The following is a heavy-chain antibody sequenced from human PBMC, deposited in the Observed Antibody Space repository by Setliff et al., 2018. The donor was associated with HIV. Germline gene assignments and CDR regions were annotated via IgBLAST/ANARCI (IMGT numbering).Heavy chain of an antibody. CDR1: GGTFSNYF. CDR2: IMPMLGTA. J-gene: IGHJ4*02. Sequence: SVKVSCKASGGTFSNYFISWIRQAPGQGLEWMGRIMPMLGTANYAQKFQGRVTITADESTSTVYMELGSLTSKDTAMYYCARDAGYIGSSWDRWGQGTLVTVSS. D-gene: IGHD5-12*01. V-gene: IGHV1-69*11. CDR3: ARDAGYIGSSWDR.